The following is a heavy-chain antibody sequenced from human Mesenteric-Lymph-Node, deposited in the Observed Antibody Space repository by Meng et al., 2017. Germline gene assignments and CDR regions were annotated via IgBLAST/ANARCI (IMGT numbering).Heavy chain of an antibody. J-gene: IGHJ3*02. CDR2: IYSGGTT. CDR1: GFTVSSNY. CDR3: AREVPGGNAFDI. Sequence: GESLKISCAASGFTVSSNYMSWVRQAPGKGLEWVSVIYSGGTTYYADSVKGRLTISTDNSKNMVYLQMNSLRAEDTAVYYCAREVPGGNAFDIWGQGTVVTVSS. V-gene: IGHV3-66*02. D-gene: IGHD3-16*01.